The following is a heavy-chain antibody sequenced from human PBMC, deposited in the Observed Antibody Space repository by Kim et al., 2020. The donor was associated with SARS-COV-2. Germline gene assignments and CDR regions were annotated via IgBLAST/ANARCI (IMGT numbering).Heavy chain of an antibody. CDR3: ARVRLRYFDWSHAFDI. V-gene: IGHV3-20*01. CDR1: GFTFDDYG. J-gene: IGHJ3*02. D-gene: IGHD3-9*01. Sequence: GGSLRLSCAASGFTFDDYGMSWVRQAPGKGLEWVSGINWNGGSTGYADSVKGRFTISRDNAKNSLYLQMNSLRAEDTALYHCARVRLRYFDWSHAFDIWGQGTMVTVSS. CDR2: INWNGGST.